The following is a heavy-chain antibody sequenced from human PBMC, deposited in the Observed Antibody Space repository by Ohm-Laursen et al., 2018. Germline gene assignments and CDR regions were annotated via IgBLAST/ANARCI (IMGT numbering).Heavy chain of an antibody. V-gene: IGHV4-61*01. Sequence: PSQTLSLTCTVSGGSVSSGTYYWSWIRQPPGKGLEWIGYTSDSGSTNYNPSLNSRGTISADTSKNQFSLKLSSVTAADTAVYYCASAYDSSGYYFFDYWGQGTLVTVSS. CDR3: ASAYDSSGYYFFDY. CDR1: GGSVSSGTYY. J-gene: IGHJ4*02. CDR2: TSDSGST. D-gene: IGHD3-22*01.